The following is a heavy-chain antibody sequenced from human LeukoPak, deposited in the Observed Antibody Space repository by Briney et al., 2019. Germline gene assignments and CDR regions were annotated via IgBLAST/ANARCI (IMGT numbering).Heavy chain of an antibody. CDR1: GYTFTSYY. CDR3: ARTSWGSSWTADYYFDY. D-gene: IGHD6-13*01. V-gene: IGHV1-2*02. Sequence: GASVKVSCKASGYTFTSYYMHWVRQAPGQGLEWMGWINPNSGGTNYAQKLQGRVTMTTDTSTSTAYMELRSLRSDDTAVYYCARTSWGSSWTADYYFDYWGQGTLVTVSS. J-gene: IGHJ4*02. CDR2: INPNSGGT.